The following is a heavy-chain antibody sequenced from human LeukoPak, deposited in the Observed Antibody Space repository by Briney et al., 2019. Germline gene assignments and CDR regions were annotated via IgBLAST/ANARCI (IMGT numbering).Heavy chain of an antibody. CDR1: GFSFSNYA. J-gene: IGHJ4*02. D-gene: IGHD6-19*01. CDR2: ISYDGTKR. CDR3: AKQVPYSSDWYYFDY. V-gene: IGHV3-30*18. Sequence: PGGFLRLSCAASGFSFSNYAMHWVRQAPGKGLEWVALISYDGTKRYYADSVKGRFTISRDNSKNTLYLHMDSLRAEDTSLYYCAKQVPYSSDWYYFDYWGRGTLVTVSS.